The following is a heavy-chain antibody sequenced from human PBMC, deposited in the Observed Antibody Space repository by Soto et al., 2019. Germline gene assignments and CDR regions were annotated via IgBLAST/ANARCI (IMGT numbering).Heavy chain of an antibody. CDR3: AREGVAPYYYYGMDV. CDR2: INTGNGDT. Sequence: ASVPVSCKASGYTFTNYAMDGVRQAPGQRLEWMGWINTGNGDTNYAQTFQGRVTMTTDTSTSTVYMELRSLRSDDTSFYYCAREGVAPYYYYGMDVWGQGTPVTVSS. CDR1: GYTFTNYA. V-gene: IGHV1-3*04. J-gene: IGHJ6*02. D-gene: IGHD5-12*01.